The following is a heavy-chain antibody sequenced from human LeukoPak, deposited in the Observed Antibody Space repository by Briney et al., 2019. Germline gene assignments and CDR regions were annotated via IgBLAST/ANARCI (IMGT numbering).Heavy chain of an antibody. V-gene: IGHV4-31*03. D-gene: IGHD4-17*01. CDR2: IYYSGST. Sequence: PSETLSLTCTVSGGSISSGGYYWSWIRQHPGKGLEWIGYIYYSGSTYYNPSLKSRVTISVDTSKNQFSLKLSSVTAADTAVYYCARGPATYYGDYWFDPWGQGTLVTVSS. CDR1: GGSISSGGYY. J-gene: IGHJ5*02. CDR3: ARGPATYYGDYWFDP.